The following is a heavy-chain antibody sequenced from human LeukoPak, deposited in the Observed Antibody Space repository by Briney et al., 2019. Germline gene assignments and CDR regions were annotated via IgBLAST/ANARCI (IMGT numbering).Heavy chain of an antibody. CDR1: GFTFSSYW. D-gene: IGHD3-10*01. V-gene: IGHV3-74*01. CDR3: ARAITYFYGSVTYDWFDP. Sequence: GGSLRLSCAASGFTFSSYWMHWVRQTPGKELMWVSRIKSDGSTIYADSVKGRFTISRDNAKNMVYLQMNSLRAEDTAMYYCARAITYFYGSVTYDWFDPWGQGTLVTVSS. CDR2: IKSDGST. J-gene: IGHJ5*02.